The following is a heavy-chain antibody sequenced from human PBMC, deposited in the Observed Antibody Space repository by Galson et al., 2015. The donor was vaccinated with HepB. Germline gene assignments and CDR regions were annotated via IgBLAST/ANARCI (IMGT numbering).Heavy chain of an antibody. D-gene: IGHD3-9*01. CDR3: ARDLERYFDWLFSPLDY. CDR1: GFTFSSYS. V-gene: IGHV3-21*01. J-gene: IGHJ4*02. Sequence: SLRLSCAASGFTFSSYSMNWVRKAPGKGLEWVSSISSSSSYIYYADSVKGRFTISRDNAKNSLYLQMNSLRAEDTAVYYCARDLERYFDWLFSPLDYWGQGTLVTVSS. CDR2: ISSSSSYI.